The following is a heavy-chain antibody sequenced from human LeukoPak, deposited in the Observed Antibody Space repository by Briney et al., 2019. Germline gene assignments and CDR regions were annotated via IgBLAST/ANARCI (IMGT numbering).Heavy chain of an antibody. J-gene: IGHJ5*02. Sequence: PSETLSLTCGVSGGSISSYFWTWIRQSPAKGLEWIGEINESGETDYNPSLKSRAKISIDTSRCQFYLTLRSVTAADAAMYYCARVLGIAVVSGATEDNYFDPWGQGILVTVSS. V-gene: IGHV4-34*01. CDR3: ARVLGIAVVSGATEDNYFDP. CDR1: GGSISSYF. D-gene: IGHD2-21*01. CDR2: INESGET.